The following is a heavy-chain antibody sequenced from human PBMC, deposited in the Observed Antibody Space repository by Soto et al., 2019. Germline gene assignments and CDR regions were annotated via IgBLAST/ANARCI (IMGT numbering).Heavy chain of an antibody. D-gene: IGHD3-16*01. J-gene: IGHJ5*02. CDR1: GDSITYGGYY. CDR3: XXXXLKGKLWSXXXXXXS. CDR2: IFYSGDT. V-gene: IGHV4-31*03. Sequence: QVQLQESGPGLVKPSQTLSLTCIVSGDSITYGGYYWNWISKHPGKGLEWIGYIFYSGDTYYNPSLTSRVTISVDTSKNQFSLRLRSVTAADTAVXXXXXXXLKGKLWSXXXXXXSWGQ.